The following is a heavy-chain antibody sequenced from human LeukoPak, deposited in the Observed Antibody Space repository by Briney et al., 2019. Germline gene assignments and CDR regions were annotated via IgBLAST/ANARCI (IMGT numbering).Heavy chain of an antibody. CDR1: GYTLTSYG. J-gene: IGHJ6*03. Sequence: ASVKVSFQASGYTLTSYGISWVRQAPGQGREWMGWISAYKGNTNYAQKLQGRVTMTTATSTSTAYMELRSLISDDTAVYYCARVWLREFRNYYYYYMDVWGKGTTVTVSS. CDR3: ARVWLREFRNYYYYYMDV. CDR2: ISAYKGNT. V-gene: IGHV1-18*01. D-gene: IGHD3-10*01.